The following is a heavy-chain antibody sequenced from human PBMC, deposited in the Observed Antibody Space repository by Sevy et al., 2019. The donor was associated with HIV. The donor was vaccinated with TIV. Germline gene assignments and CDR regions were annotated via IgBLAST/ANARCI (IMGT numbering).Heavy chain of an antibody. D-gene: IGHD6-19*01. V-gene: IGHV3-30-3*01. CDR1: GFTFSSYA. J-gene: IGHJ3*02. Sequence: GGSLRLSCAASGFTFSSYAMHWVRQAPGKGLEWVADISYDGSNKYYADSVKGRFTISRDNSKNTLYLQMNSLRAEDTAVYYCAREGYSSGWHDAFDIWGQGTMVTVSS. CDR3: AREGYSSGWHDAFDI. CDR2: ISYDGSNK.